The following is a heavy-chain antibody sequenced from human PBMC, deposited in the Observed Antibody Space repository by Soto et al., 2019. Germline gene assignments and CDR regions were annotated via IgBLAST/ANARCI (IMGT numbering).Heavy chain of an antibody. D-gene: IGHD3-3*01. J-gene: IGHJ6*02. V-gene: IGHV4-34*01. Sequence: SETLSLTCAVYGGSFSGNYRSWIRQPPGKGLEWIGEINHSGDTNYNPSLKSRVTISVDTSKNQFSLKLTSVTAADTAVYYCARSRRITIFGVPLNYGMDVWGQGTTVTVSS. CDR3: ARSRRITIFGVPLNYGMDV. CDR2: INHSGDT. CDR1: GGSFSGNY.